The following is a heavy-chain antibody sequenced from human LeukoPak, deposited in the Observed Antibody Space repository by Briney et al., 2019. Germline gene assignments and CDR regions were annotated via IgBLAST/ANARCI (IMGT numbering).Heavy chain of an antibody. Sequence: GGSLRLSCVASGFTFSSYAMTWVRQAPGKGLEWVALITHTGGDSYYADSVKGRFAISRDNSKNTLYLEVNDLRAEDTALYSCGKDKTTYNWWEVIGSWGQGALVTVSS. J-gene: IGHJ5*02. D-gene: IGHD1-1*01. CDR3: GKDKTTYNWWEVIGS. CDR2: ITHTGGDS. V-gene: IGHV3-23*01. CDR1: GFTFSSYA.